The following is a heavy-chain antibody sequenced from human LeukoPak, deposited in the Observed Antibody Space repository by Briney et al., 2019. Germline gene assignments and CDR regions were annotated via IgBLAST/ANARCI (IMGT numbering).Heavy chain of an antibody. J-gene: IGHJ4*02. CDR3: ARVDHWNFRAAFDY. CDR1: GFPFRTYS. CDR2: ISSRSSTI. V-gene: IGHV3-48*01. Sequence: GGSLRLSCAASGFPFRTYSMNWVRQAPGKGREWISYISSRSSTIFYADSVKGRFTISRDNAKNSLYLQMNSLRAEDTAVYYCARVDHWNFRAAFDYWGQGTLVTVSS. D-gene: IGHD1-7*01.